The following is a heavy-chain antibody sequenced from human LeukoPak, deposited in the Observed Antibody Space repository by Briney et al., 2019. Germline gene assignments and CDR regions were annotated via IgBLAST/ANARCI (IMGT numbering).Heavy chain of an antibody. CDR2: IYYSGST. Sequence: PSETLSLTCTVSGGSISSSSYYWGWIRQPPGKGLEWIGSIYYSGSTYYNPSLKSRVTISVDTSKNQFSLKLSSVTAADTAVYYCASYPSLTAMVRNDAFDIWGQGTMVTVSS. CDR1: GGSISSSSYY. CDR3: ASYPSLTAMVRNDAFDI. J-gene: IGHJ3*02. V-gene: IGHV4-39*01. D-gene: IGHD5-18*01.